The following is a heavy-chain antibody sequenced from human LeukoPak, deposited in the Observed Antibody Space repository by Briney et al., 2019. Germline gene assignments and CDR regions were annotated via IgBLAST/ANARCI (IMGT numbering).Heavy chain of an antibody. D-gene: IGHD2-15*01. CDR2: INPNSGGT. J-gene: IGHJ4*02. CDR3: ARGYCGGGSCYSGDY. Sequence: ASVKVSCKASGYTFTDFYIHWVRQAPGQGLEWVGWINPNSGGTNYVQTFQGRVTMTRDTSISAAYMELSRLKSDDTAVYFCARGYCGGGSCYSGDYWGQGTLVTVSS. CDR1: GYTFTDFY. V-gene: IGHV1-2*02.